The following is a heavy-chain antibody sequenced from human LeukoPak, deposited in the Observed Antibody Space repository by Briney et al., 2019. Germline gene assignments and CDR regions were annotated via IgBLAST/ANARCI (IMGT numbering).Heavy chain of an antibody. D-gene: IGHD4-17*01. V-gene: IGHV4-4*07. CDR2: IYSSGSF. Sequence: SETLSLTCTVSGGSLSLYYWTWIRQSAGKGLEWIGRIYSSGSFNYSPSLKSRVSTSVDTSKNQFSLKLSSVTAADTAVYYCARDLRSMGWFDLWGQGSLVIVSS. CDR1: GGSLSLYY. J-gene: IGHJ5*02. CDR3: ARDLRSMGWFDL.